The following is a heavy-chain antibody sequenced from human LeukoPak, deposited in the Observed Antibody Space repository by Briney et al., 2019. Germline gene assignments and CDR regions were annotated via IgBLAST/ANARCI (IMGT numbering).Heavy chain of an antibody. CDR3: APQNGRTGAFDI. J-gene: IGHJ3*02. V-gene: IGHV3-33*01. CDR2: ILYDGSNE. CDR1: GFTFSSYG. D-gene: IGHD1/OR15-1a*01. Sequence: PGRSLRLSCAASGFTFSSYGMHWVRQAPGKGLEWVAGILYDGSNEYYVDSVKGRFTISRDNSKNTLYLQMNSLRVEDTAMYYCAPQNGRTGAFDIWGQGTLVTVSS.